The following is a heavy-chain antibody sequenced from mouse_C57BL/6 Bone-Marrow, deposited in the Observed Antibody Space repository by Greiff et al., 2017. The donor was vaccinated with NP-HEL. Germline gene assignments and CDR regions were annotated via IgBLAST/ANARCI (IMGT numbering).Heavy chain of an antibody. D-gene: IGHD2-4*01. V-gene: IGHV10-1*01. CDR1: GFSFNTYA. Sequence: GGGLVQPKGSLKLSCAASGFSFNTYAMNWVRQAPGKGLEWVARIRSKSNNYATYYADSVKDRFTISRDDSESMLYLQMNNLKTEDTAMYYCVSDYDYDVGDYAMDYWGQGTSVTVSS. CDR2: IRSKSNNYAT. J-gene: IGHJ4*01. CDR3: VSDYDYDVGDYAMDY.